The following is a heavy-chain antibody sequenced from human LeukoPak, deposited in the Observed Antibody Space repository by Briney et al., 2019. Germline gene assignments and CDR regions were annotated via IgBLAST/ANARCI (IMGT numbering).Heavy chain of an antibody. J-gene: IGHJ1*01. D-gene: IGHD2-15*01. CDR3: ARGPLLQYSHH. CDR1: GDSITSGTYS. Sequence: SETLSLTCTVSGDSITSGTYSWSWIRQPAGKGLEWIGRTYATGSTKYNPSLQSRVTISLDTSKNHFSLNLSSMTAADTAVYYCARGPLLQYSHHWGQGALVTVSS. CDR2: TYATGST. V-gene: IGHV4-61*02.